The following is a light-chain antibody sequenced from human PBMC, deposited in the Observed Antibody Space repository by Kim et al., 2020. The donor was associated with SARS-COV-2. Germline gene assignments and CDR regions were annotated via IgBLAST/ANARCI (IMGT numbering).Light chain of an antibody. J-gene: IGKJ4*01. CDR3: QQRSVWVT. CDR1: QSVSRY. CDR2: DAS. V-gene: IGKV3-11*01. Sequence: SLSPGETATLSCRASQSVSRYLAWYQQRPGQAPRLLIYDASNRATGIPARFSGSGSRTDFTLTISGLEPEDFAVYFCQQRSVWVTFGGGTKVDIK.